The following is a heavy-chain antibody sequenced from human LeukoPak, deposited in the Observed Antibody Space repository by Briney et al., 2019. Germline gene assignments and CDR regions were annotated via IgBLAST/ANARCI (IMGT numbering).Heavy chain of an antibody. CDR1: GGSISSYY. J-gene: IGHJ4*02. V-gene: IGHV4-59*12. CDR2: IYYSGST. D-gene: IGHD3-22*01. Sequence: PSETLSLTCTVSGGSISSYYWSWIRQPPGKGLEWIGYIYYSGSTNYNPSLKSRVTISVDTSKNQFSLKLSSVTAADTAVYYCARMREYYYDSSGYYDYWGQGTLVTVSS. CDR3: ARMREYYYDSSGYYDY.